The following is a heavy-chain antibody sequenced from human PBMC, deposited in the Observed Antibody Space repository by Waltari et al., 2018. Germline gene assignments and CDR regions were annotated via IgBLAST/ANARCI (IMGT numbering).Heavy chain of an antibody. V-gene: IGHV3-7*01. CDR2: INQDGGEK. CDR3: SKRLDI. CDR1: GFTFSTDW. Sequence: EVQLVESGGGLVQPGGSLRLSCEASGFTFSTDWMDWVRQAPGKGLEWVANINQDGGEKYYVEYVKGRCTISRDNAKKSGYLEMNSLRAEDTAIYYCSKRLDIWGRGTMVAVSS. J-gene: IGHJ3*02.